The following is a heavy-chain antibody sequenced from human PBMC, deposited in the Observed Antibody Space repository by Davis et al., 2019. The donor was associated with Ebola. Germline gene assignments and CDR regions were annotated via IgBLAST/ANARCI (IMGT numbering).Heavy chain of an antibody. D-gene: IGHD1-1*01. V-gene: IGHV4-4*07. J-gene: IGHJ4*02. CDR3: ARGLYPWELDY. CDR1: GGSISSYY. CDR2: IYTTGST. Sequence: SETLSLTCTVSGGSISSYYWSWIRQPAGKGLEWVGHIYTTGSTNYNPSLKSRVTISVDTSRKQFFLELSSVTAADTAVYYCARGLYPWELDYWGQGTLVTVSS.